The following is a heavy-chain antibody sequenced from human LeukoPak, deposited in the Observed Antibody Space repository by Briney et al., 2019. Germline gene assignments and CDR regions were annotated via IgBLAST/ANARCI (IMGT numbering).Heavy chain of an antibody. CDR2: INPSGGST. CDR3: ARVDYGDSDRQYFQH. J-gene: IGHJ1*01. CDR1: GYTFTSYY. Sequence: GASVKVSCKASGYTFTSYYMHWVRQAPGQGLEWMGIINPSGGSTSYAQKFQGRVTMTRDMSTSTVYMELSSLRSEDTAVYYCARVDYGDSDRQYFQHWGQGTLVTVSS. D-gene: IGHD4-17*01. V-gene: IGHV1-46*01.